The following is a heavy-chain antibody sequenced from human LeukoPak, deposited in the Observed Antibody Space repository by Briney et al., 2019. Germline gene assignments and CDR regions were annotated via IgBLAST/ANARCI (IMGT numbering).Heavy chain of an antibody. CDR3: ARQGLSSGNYFNY. CDR1: GYIFTSYW. V-gene: IGHV5-51*01. Sequence: GESLQISCKGSGYIFTSYWIGWVSQMPGKGMEWMGIIYPGDSDTRYSPSSQGQVTISDDKSISTAHLQWGSLKASDTAMYYCARQGLSSGNYFNYWGQGTLVTVSS. J-gene: IGHJ4*02. D-gene: IGHD3-22*01. CDR2: IYPGDSDT.